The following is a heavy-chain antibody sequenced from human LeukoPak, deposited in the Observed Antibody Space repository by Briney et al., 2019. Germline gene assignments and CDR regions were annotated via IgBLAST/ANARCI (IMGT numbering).Heavy chain of an antibody. V-gene: IGHV3-66*01. CDR3: GRIYGAARRFDY. J-gene: IGHJ4*02. CDR2: IYSGGST. Sequence: GGSLRLSCAASGFTVSSNYMSWVRQAPGKGLEWVSVIYSGGSTYYADSVKGRFTISRDNSKNTLYLQMNGLRAEDPALYYCGRIYGAARRFDYWGQGTLVPVSS. CDR1: GFTVSSNY. D-gene: IGHD4-17*01.